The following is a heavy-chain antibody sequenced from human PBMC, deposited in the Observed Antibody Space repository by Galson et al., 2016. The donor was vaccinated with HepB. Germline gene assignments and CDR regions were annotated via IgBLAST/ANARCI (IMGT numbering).Heavy chain of an antibody. CDR2: TFYRSNWQN. D-gene: IGHD7-27*01. J-gene: IGHJ4*02. CDR3: ARSYLLGRGFGR. CDR1: GDSVSSNSAG. V-gene: IGHV6-1*01. Sequence: CAISGDSVSSNSAGWNWIRQSPSRGLEWLGRTFYRSNWQNDYAESVKSRITINPDTSKNQFSLQLNSVTPEDTAVYYCARSYLLGRGFGRWGQGTLVTVSS.